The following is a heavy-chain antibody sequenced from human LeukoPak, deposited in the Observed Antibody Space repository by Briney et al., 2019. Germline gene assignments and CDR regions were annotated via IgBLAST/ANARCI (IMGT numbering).Heavy chain of an antibody. V-gene: IGHV4-34*01. D-gene: IGHD6-13*01. Sequence: PSETLSLTCAVYGGSFSGYYWSWIRQPPGKGLEWIGEINHSGSTNYNPSLKSRVTISVDTSKNQFSLKLSSVTAADTAVYYCARAAAGTKGKKGKNWFDPWGQGTLVTVSS. CDR3: ARAAAGTKGKKGKNWFDP. CDR2: INHSGST. J-gene: IGHJ5*02. CDR1: GGSFSGYY.